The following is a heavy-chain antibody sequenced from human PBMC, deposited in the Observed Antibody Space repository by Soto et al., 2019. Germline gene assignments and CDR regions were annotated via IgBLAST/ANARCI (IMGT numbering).Heavy chain of an antibody. V-gene: IGHV3-23*01. CDR1: GFTFSSYA. CDR2: ISGSGGST. CDR3: AECRVVDYGMDV. Sequence: GGSLRLSCAASGFTFSSYAMSWVRQAPGKGLEWVSAISGSGGSTYYADSVKGRFTISRDNSKNTLYLQMNSLRAEDTAVYYCAECRVVDYGMDVWGQGTTVTVSS. D-gene: IGHD6-6*01. J-gene: IGHJ6*02.